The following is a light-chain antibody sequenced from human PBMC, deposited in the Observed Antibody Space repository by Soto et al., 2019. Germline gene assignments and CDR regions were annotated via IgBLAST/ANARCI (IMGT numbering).Light chain of an antibody. J-gene: IGLJ3*02. CDR2: DVN. Sequence: QSALTQPRSVSGSPGRSVTISCTGTSSDVGGYNFVSWYQQHPGKAPKVVIYDVNQRPSGVPDRFSGSKSGNTASLTISGLQAEDAADYYCCSYAGSYTYWVFGGGTKLNVL. V-gene: IGLV2-11*01. CDR3: CSYAGSYTYWV. CDR1: SSDVGGYNF.